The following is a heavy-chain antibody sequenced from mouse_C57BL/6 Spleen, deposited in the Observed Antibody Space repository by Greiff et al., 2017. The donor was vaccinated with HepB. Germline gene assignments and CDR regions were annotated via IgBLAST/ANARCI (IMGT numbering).Heavy chain of an antibody. D-gene: IGHD1-1*01. CDR2: INTNNGGT. V-gene: IGHV1-22*01. J-gene: IGHJ2*01. Sequence: VQLQQSGPELVKPGASVKMSCKASGYTFTDYNMHWVKQSHGKSLEWIGYINTNNGGTSYNQKFKGKATLTVNKSSSTAYMELRSLTSEDPAVYYGAGGTVVEGSYYFDYWGQGTTLTVSS. CDR3: AGGTVVEGSYYFDY. CDR1: GYTFTDYN.